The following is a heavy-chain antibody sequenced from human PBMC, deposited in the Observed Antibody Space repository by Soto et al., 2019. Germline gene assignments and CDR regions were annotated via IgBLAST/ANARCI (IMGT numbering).Heavy chain of an antibody. CDR2: IYYSGST. D-gene: IGHD6-19*01. CDR1: GGSISSSSYY. CDR3: ARGAEQWLVPLDY. V-gene: IGHV4-39*01. Sequence: PSETLSLTCTVSGGSISSSSYYWGWIRQPPGKGLEWIGSIYYSGSTYYNPSLKSRVTISVDTSKNQFSLKLSSVTAEDTAVYYCARGAEQWLVPLDYWGQGTLVTVSS. J-gene: IGHJ4*02.